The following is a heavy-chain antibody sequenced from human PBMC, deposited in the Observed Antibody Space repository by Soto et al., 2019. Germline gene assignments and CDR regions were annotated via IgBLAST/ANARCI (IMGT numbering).Heavy chain of an antibody. D-gene: IGHD1-26*01. CDR3: ARSSGSPKD. CDR2: ISTYNGDT. CDR1: GYTFTNFD. V-gene: IGHV1-18*01. Sequence: GASVKVSCKASGYTFTNFDINWVRQAPGQGLEWMGWISTYNGDTNYAQKLQGRVTMTTDTSTSTAYMELRSLTYDDTAVYYCARSSGSPKDWGQGTLVTVSS. J-gene: IGHJ4*02.